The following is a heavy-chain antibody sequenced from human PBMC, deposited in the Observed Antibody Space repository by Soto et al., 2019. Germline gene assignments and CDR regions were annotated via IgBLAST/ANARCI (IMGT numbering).Heavy chain of an antibody. V-gene: IGHV4-61*01. D-gene: IGHD3-22*01. CDR1: DGSISSGSYY. CDR2: IYYSGST. J-gene: IGHJ6*02. Sequence: PSETLSHTCTVSDGSISSGSYYWRWKKPPPGKGLEWIGYIYYSGSTNYNPSLKSRVTISVDTSKNQFSLKLSSVTAADTAVYYCARDQTGYYDSRGYLPPHGMDVWGQGTTVTVSS. CDR3: ARDQTGYYDSRGYLPPHGMDV.